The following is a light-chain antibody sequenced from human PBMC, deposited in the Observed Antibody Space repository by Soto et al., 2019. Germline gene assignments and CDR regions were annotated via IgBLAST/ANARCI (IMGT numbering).Light chain of an antibody. Sequence: EIVLTQSPGTLSLSPGERATLSCRASQSVSNNYLAWYQQKPGQAPRLLIYGASNRATGIPDRFSGSGSGTEFTLTISSLQSEDFAVYYCQQYNNWLGTFGQGTKVDNK. V-gene: IGKV3D-15*01. CDR3: QQYNNWLGT. CDR1: QSVSNN. CDR2: GAS. J-gene: IGKJ1*01.